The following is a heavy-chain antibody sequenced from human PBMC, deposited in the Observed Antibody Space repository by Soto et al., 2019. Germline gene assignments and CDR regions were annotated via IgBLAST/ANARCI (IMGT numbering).Heavy chain of an antibody. V-gene: IGHV3-30-3*01. D-gene: IGHD2-2*01. CDR2: ISYDGSNK. J-gene: IGHJ6*02. Sequence: GGSLRLSCAASGLTFSSYAMHWVRQAPGKGLEWVAVISYDGSNKYYADSVKGRSTISRDNSKNTLYLQMNSLRAEDTAVYYCAREWGYCSSTSCYPYYYYYGMDVWGQGTTVTVSS. CDR3: AREWGYCSSTSCYPYYYYYGMDV. CDR1: GLTFSSYA.